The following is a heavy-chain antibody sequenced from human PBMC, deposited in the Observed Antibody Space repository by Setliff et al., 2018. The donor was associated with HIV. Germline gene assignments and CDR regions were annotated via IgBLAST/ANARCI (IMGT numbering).Heavy chain of an antibody. V-gene: IGHV1-2*02. Sequence: ASVKVSCKASGYTFIGDYMHWVQQAPGQGLEWMGWINPNSGGTNFAQKFQGRVTMTRDTSISTAYMELSRLRSDDTAVYYCGRVPYRSAWFSGGHNPFDVWGQGTMVTVSS. CDR3: GRVPYRSAWFSGGHNPFDV. CDR1: GYTFIGDY. CDR2: INPNSGGT. D-gene: IGHD6-19*01. J-gene: IGHJ3*01.